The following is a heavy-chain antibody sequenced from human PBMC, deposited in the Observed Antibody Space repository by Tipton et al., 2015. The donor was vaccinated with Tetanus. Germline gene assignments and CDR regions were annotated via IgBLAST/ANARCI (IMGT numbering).Heavy chain of an antibody. CDR2: INPSRGST. CDR3: TRAVRCFEP. Sequence: QLVQSGAEVKKPGASVKVSCKASGYTFTAYDVHWVRQAPGQGLEWVGMINPSRGSTSYAQKFQGRITLTTAPSTTTVYWELNSLMSGDTAVYYCTRAVRCFEPWGPGALVSVSS. V-gene: IGHV1-46*01. J-gene: IGHJ2*01. CDR1: GYTFTAYD.